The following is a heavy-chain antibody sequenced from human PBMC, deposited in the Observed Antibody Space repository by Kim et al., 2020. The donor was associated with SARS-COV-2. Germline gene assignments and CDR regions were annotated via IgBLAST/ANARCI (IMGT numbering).Heavy chain of an antibody. D-gene: IGHD3-3*01. CDR2: MNPNSGNT. V-gene: IGHV1-8*02. J-gene: IGHJ1*01. CDR3: ARGHDVWSGYDEL. Sequence: ASVKVSCKASGYTFTSYAINWVRQATGQGLEWMGWMNPNSGNTDYAQKFQGRVTMTTNTSISTAYMELSSLRSEDTAVYYCARGHDVWSGYDELWGEGTLVTVSP. CDR1: GYTFTSYA.